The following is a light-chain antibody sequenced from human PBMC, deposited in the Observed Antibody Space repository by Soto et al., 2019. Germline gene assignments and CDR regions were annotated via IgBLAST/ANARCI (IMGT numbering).Light chain of an antibody. V-gene: IGKV3-15*01. CDR2: GAS. CDR3: HQYNNWTPWT. CDR1: QSVNSN. J-gene: IGKJ1*01. Sequence: EIVMTQSPATLSVSPGERATLSCRASQSVNSNLAWYQQKPGQAPRLLIYGASTRATGIPARFSGSGSGTEFTLTISSLQSEDYAVYYCHQYNNWTPWTLGQGTKVDIK.